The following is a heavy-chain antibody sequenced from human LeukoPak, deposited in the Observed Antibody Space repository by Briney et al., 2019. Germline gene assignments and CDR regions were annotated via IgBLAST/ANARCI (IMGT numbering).Heavy chain of an antibody. Sequence: PSETLSRTCTVSGGSSGSGSYYWSWIRQPAGKGLEWIGRIYTSGSTNYNPSLKSRVTISVDTSKNQFSLKLSSVTAADTAVYYCARSLGYYYDSSGQYFDYWGQGTLVTVSS. J-gene: IGHJ4*02. CDR2: IYTSGST. CDR1: GGSSGSGSYY. D-gene: IGHD3-22*01. V-gene: IGHV4-61*02. CDR3: ARSLGYYYDSSGQYFDY.